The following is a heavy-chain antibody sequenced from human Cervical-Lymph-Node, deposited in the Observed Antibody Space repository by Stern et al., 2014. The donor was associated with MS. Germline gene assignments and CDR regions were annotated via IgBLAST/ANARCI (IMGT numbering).Heavy chain of an antibody. CDR1: GGTFINYA. CDR2: IIPIFGST. V-gene: IGHV1-69*06. D-gene: IGHD1-1*01. Sequence: QVQLVQSGAEVKKPGSSVKVSCKASGGTFINYAISWVRQAPGQGLEWIGGIIPIFGSTHYAQRFQGRFIITADNSANTAYLEVSSLRFEDTGVYFCASDNDDNGMDVWGQGTTVTVSS. J-gene: IGHJ6*02. CDR3: ASDNDDNGMDV.